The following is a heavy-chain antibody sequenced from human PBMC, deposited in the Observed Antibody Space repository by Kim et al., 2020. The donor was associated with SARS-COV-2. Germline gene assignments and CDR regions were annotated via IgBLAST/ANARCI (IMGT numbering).Heavy chain of an antibody. J-gene: IGHJ5*02. CDR2: INAGNGNT. CDR1: GYTFTSYA. D-gene: IGHD2-21*01. CDR3: ARDRFPDSSNWFDP. V-gene: IGHV1-3*01. Sequence: ASVKVSCKSSGYTFTSYAMHWVRQAPGQRLEWMGWINAGNGNTKYSQKFQGRVTITRDTSASTAYMELSSLGSEDTAVYYCARDRFPDSSNWFDPWGQGTLVTVSS.